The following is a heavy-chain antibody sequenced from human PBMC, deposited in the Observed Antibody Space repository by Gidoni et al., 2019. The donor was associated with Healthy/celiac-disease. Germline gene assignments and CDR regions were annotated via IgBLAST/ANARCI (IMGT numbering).Heavy chain of an antibody. V-gene: IGHV1-2*04. CDR3: ARAIAARPAPVDY. Sequence: QVQLVQSGAEVKKPGASVKVSCKASGYTFTGYYMHWVRQAPGQGLEWMGWINTNSGGTNYAQKFQGWVTMTRDTSISTAYMELSRLRSDDTAVYYCARAIAARPAPVDYWGQGTLVTVSS. CDR1: GYTFTGYY. D-gene: IGHD6-6*01. CDR2: INTNSGGT. J-gene: IGHJ4*02.